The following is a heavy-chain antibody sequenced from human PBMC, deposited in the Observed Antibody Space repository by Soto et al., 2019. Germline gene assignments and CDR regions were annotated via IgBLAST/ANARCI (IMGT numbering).Heavy chain of an antibody. V-gene: IGHV3-21*01. CDR3: AREKDREGDYGMDV. CDR1: GFTFSSYS. CDR2: ISSSSSYI. J-gene: IGHJ6*02. Sequence: GGSLRLSCAASGFTFSSYSMNWVRQAPGKGLEWVSSISSSSSYIYYADSVKGRFTISRDNAKNSLYLQMNSLRAEDTAVYYCAREKDREGDYGMDVWGQGTTVTVSS.